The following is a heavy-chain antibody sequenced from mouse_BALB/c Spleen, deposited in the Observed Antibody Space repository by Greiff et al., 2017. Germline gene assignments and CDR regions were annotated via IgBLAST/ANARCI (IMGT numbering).Heavy chain of an antibody. CDR3: ARWDDGYYKYYFDY. D-gene: IGHD2-3*01. CDR2: IWAGGST. J-gene: IGHJ2*01. Sequence: QVQLKESGPGLVAPSQSLSITCTVSGFSLTSYGVHWVRQPPGKGLEWLGVIWAGGSTNYNSALMSRLSISKDNSKSQVFLKMNSLQTDDTAMYYCARWDDGYYKYYFDYWGQGTTLTVSS. V-gene: IGHV2-9*02. CDR1: GFSLTSYG.